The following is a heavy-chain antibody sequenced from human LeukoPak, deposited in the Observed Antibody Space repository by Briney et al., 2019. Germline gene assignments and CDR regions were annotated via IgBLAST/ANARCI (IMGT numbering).Heavy chain of an antibody. J-gene: IGHJ4*02. CDR2: ISPDGSTT. CDR1: GFTFSTYW. CDR3: VRGSSTWSPLGDY. Sequence: GGSLRLSCAASGFTFSTYWMHWVRQAPGQGPVWVSRISPDGSTTTYADSVRGRFSISRDNAKNTLYMQMNSLRVGDTAVYYCVRGSSTWSPLGDYWGQGTLVTVST. V-gene: IGHV3-74*01. D-gene: IGHD6-13*01.